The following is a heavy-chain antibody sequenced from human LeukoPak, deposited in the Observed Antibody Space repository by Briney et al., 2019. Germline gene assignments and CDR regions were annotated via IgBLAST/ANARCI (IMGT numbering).Heavy chain of an antibody. Sequence: SETLSLTCTVSGGSISSYYWSWIRQPPGKGLEWIGYIYYSGSTNYNPSLKSRVTISVDTSKNQFSLRLSSVTAADTAVYYCARHVRSYGYVYWGQGTLVTVSS. V-gene: IGHV4-59*08. CDR3: ARHVRSYGYVY. J-gene: IGHJ4*02. D-gene: IGHD5-18*01. CDR2: IYYSGST. CDR1: GGSISSYY.